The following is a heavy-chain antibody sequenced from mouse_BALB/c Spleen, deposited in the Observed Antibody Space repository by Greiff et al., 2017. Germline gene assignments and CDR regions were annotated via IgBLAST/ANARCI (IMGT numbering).Heavy chain of an antibody. CDR3: TRGGWDAAY. V-gene: IGHV1-15*01. CDR2: IDPETGGT. CDR1: GYTFTDYE. J-gene: IGHJ3*01. Sequence: QVQLKQSGAELVRPGASVTLSCKASGYTFTDYEMHWVKQTPVHGLEWIGAIDPETGGTAYNQKFKGKATLTADKSSSTAYMELRSLTSEDSAVYYCTRGGWDAAYWGQGTLVTVSA. D-gene: IGHD4-1*01.